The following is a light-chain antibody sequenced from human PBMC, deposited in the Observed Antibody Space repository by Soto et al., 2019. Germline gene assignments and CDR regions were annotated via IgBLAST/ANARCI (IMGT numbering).Light chain of an antibody. Sequence: EIVFTQSPCTLSLSPGERATLSCRASQSVTNNYLAWYQQKPGQTPRLLIYGASSRATGIPDRFSGSGSGTDFTLTISRLEPEDFAVYYCQQYSSSSSTFGQGTKVDIK. CDR3: QQYSSSSST. V-gene: IGKV3-20*01. CDR2: GAS. CDR1: QSVTNNY. J-gene: IGKJ1*01.